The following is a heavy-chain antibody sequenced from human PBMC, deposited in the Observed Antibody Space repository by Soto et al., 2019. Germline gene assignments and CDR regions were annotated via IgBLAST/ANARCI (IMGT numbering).Heavy chain of an antibody. V-gene: IGHV4-59*01. Sequence: QVQLQESGPGLVKPSETLSLTCTVSGGSISNYYWSWIRQPPGKGLAWIGYIYYRGSTTYNPSLKSRVIISVVTSKNQSSLRLSSVTAADTAVYYCARDRPDYADHSYGMDIWGQGTTVTVSS. CDR3: ARDRPDYADHSYGMDI. CDR2: IYYRGST. CDR1: GGSISNYY. D-gene: IGHD4-17*01. J-gene: IGHJ6*02.